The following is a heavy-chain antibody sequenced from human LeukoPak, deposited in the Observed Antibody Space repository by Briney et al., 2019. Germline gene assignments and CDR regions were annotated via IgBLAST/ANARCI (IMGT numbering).Heavy chain of an antibody. CDR2: IIPIFGTA. D-gene: IGHD2-2*01. J-gene: IGHJ4*02. CDR3: AIVVVPAAISY. V-gene: IGHV1-69*05. CDR1: GGTFSSYA. Sequence: SVKVSCKAPGGTFSSYAISWVRQAPGQGLEWMGGIIPIFGTANYAQKFHGRVTITTDESTSTAYMELSSLRSEDTAVYYCAIVVVPAAISYWGQGTLVTVSS.